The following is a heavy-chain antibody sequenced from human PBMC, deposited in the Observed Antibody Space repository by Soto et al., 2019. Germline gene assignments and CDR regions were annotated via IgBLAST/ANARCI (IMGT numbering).Heavy chain of an antibody. V-gene: IGHV3-23*01. CDR1: GFTFSSYA. CDR2: ISGSGGST. Sequence: PGGSLRLSCAASGFTFSSYAMSWVRQAPGKVLEWVSAISGSGGSTYYADSVKGRFTISRDNSKNTLYLQMNSLRAEDTAVYYCAKPYDFWSGYPPGWFDPWGHGTLVTVSS. CDR3: AKPYDFWSGYPPGWFDP. D-gene: IGHD3-3*01. J-gene: IGHJ5*02.